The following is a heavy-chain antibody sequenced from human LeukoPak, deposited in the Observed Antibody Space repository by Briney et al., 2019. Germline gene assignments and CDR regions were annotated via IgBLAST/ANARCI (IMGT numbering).Heavy chain of an antibody. D-gene: IGHD6-6*01. CDR1: GFTFSSYG. Sequence: GGSLRLSCAASGFTFSSYGMHWVRQAPGKGLEWVAVIWYDGSNKYYADSVKGRFTISRDNSKNTLYLQMNSLRAEDTAVYYCAKDLESSSSDAFDIWGQGTMVTASS. V-gene: IGHV3-33*06. J-gene: IGHJ3*02. CDR2: IWYDGSNK. CDR3: AKDLESSSSDAFDI.